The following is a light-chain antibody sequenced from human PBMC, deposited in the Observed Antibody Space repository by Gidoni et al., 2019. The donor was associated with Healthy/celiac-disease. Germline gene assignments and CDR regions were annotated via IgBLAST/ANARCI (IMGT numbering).Light chain of an antibody. CDR1: SSNIGSNY. V-gene: IGLV1-47*01. CDR3: AAWDDSLSGRV. Sequence: QSVLTQPPSASGTPGQRVTISCSGSSSNIGSNYGYWYQQLPGTAPKLLIYRNNQRPSGVPDRFSGSKSGTSASLAISGLLSEDEADYYCAAWDDSLSGRVFGGGTKLTVL. CDR2: RNN. J-gene: IGLJ3*02.